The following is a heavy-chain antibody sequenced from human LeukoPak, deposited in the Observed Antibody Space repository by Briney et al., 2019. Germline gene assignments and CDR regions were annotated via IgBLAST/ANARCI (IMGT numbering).Heavy chain of an antibody. Sequence: GGSLRLSCAASGFPFNSYWMNWVRQAPGKGLEWVANIKEDGSEKFYVDSVKGRFTISRDNAKNSLFLQMTSLRAEDTALYYCAPEVWELQGASDIWGQGTMVTVSS. V-gene: IGHV3-7*01. CDR1: GFPFNSYW. CDR3: APEVWELQGASDI. J-gene: IGHJ3*02. D-gene: IGHD1-26*01. CDR2: IKEDGSEK.